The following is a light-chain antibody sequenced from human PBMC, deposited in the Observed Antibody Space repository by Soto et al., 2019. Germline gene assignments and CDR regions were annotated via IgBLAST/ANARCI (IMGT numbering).Light chain of an antibody. CDR3: QQYGSSPWT. V-gene: IGKV3-20*01. CDR1: QSVRSSN. CDR2: AAS. Sequence: EIVLTQTPGILSLSPGERATLSCRASQSVRSSNLAWYQQKPGQAPRLLIYAASSRATGIPDRFSGSGSGTDFTLTISRLEPEDFAVYYCQQYGSSPWTFGQGTKVEIK. J-gene: IGKJ1*01.